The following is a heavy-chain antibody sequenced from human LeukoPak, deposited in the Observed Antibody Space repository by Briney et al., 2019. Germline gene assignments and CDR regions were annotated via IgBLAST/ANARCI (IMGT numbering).Heavy chain of an antibody. Sequence: GGSLRLSCAASGFTFSSYNMNWVRQAPGKGLEWVSSITSSSTYIYYADSVKGRFTISRDNAKNSLYLQMNSLRAEDTAVYYCARRDSSSWSDFDYWGQGTLVTVSS. V-gene: IGHV3-21*01. CDR2: ITSSSTYI. CDR3: ARRDSSSWSDFDY. D-gene: IGHD6-13*01. J-gene: IGHJ4*02. CDR1: GFTFSSYN.